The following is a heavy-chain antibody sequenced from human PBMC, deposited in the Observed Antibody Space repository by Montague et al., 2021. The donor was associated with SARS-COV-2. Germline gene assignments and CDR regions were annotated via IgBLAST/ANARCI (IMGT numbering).Heavy chain of an antibody. CDR3: ARDTRIAMLVVVTRYGLDY. V-gene: IGHV4-39*07. CDR2: IYYTGXT. D-gene: IGHD3-22*01. CDR1: GGSISSSSYY. J-gene: IGHJ6*02. Sequence: SETLSLTCTVSGGSISSSSYYWGWIRQPPGKGLEWIGSIYYTGXTXYXXXXKXRVTISVDTSKNQFSLKLSSVTAADTAVYYCARDTRIAMLVVVTRYGLDYWGQGTTVTVSS.